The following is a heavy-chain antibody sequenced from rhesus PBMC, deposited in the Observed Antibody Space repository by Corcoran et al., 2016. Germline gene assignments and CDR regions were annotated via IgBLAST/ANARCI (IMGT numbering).Heavy chain of an antibody. J-gene: IGHJ4*01. V-gene: IGHV2-174*01. CDR3: ARGNWNGRDYFDY. CDR2: IYWDDDK. CDR1: GFSLPTSGMG. Sequence: QVTLKESGPALVKPTQTLPLTCTFSGFSLPTSGMGVGWIRQPPGKALGWLALIYWDDDKRYSTAQKSRLTISKDTTKNQVVLTMTNMDPVDTATYYCARGNWNGRDYFDYWGQGVLVTVSS. D-gene: IGHD1-7*02.